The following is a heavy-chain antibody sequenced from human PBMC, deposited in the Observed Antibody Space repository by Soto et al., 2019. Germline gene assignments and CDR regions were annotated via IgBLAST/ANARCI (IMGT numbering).Heavy chain of an antibody. Sequence: QVQLVQSGAEVKRPGSSVQGSCKASGGTFSTNTISWVRQAPGQGLEWIVRIIPLSGTSNSAQKFQGRVTRTADESTSTSYLELSRLSSEDTAVDYCARDRCNPRTCTRDSFFDPWSQGTLVTFSS. CDR3: ARDRCNPRTCTRDSFFDP. V-gene: IGHV1-69*18. CDR1: GGTFSTNT. J-gene: IGHJ5*02. D-gene: IGHD2-21*02. CDR2: IIPLSGTS.